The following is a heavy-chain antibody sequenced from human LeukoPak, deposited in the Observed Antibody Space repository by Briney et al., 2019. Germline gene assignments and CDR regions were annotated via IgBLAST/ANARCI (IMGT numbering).Heavy chain of an antibody. CDR3: TTPLGRYCDWLLYPDAFDI. CDR2: IKSKTDGGTT. V-gene: IGHV3-15*01. Sequence: GGSLRLSCAASGFTFSNAWMSWVRQAPGKGLEWVGRIKSKTDGGTTDYAAPVKGGFTISRDDSKNTLYLQMNSLKTEDTAVYYCTTPLGRYCDWLLYPDAFDIWGQGTMVTVSS. J-gene: IGHJ3*02. D-gene: IGHD3-9*01. CDR1: GFTFSNAW.